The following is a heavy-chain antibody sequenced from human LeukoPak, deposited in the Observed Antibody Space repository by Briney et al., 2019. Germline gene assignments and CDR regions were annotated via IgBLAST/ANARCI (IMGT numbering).Heavy chain of an antibody. V-gene: IGHV1-18*01. CDR3: ARVRSLRFLEWKSLTTRYYYYYYMDV. CDR2: ISAYNGNT. D-gene: IGHD3-3*01. J-gene: IGHJ6*03. CDR1: GYTFTSYG. Sequence: GASVTVSCKASGYTFTSYGISWVRQAPGQGLEWMGWISAYNGNTNYAQKLQGRVTMTTDTSTSTAYMELRSLRSDDTAVYYCARVRSLRFLEWKSLTTRYYYYYYMDVWGKGTTVTVSS.